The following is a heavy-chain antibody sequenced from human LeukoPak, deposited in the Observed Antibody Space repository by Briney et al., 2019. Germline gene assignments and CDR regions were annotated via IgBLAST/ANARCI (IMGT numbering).Heavy chain of an antibody. CDR3: ARGSFPAYMTTVTTRAFPFDP. J-gene: IGHJ5*02. CDR2: INYSGST. Sequence: PSETLSLTCSVSSDSISSYTWNWIRQPPGKGLEWIGGINYSGSTNYNPSLKSRGTTSADTSNNQYSLKLSSVPAADTAVYYWARGSFPAYMTTVTTRAFPFDPWGQGTLVTVSS. D-gene: IGHD4-17*01. CDR1: SDSISSYT. V-gene: IGHV4-59*01.